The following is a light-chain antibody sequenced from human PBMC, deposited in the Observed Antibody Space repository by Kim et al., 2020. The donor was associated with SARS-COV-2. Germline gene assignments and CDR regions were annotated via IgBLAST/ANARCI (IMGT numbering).Light chain of an antibody. J-gene: IGLJ1*01. CDR1: NIEYKS. CDR3: QVWDSTSDHYV. Sequence: PGVTAWIPCGEHNIEYKSVHWYQQKPGQAPVLVIYYDTDRPSGIPERFSGSNSGNTATLTIRGVEAGDEADYYCQVWDSTSDHYVFGAGTQLTVL. CDR2: YDT. V-gene: IGLV3-21*01.